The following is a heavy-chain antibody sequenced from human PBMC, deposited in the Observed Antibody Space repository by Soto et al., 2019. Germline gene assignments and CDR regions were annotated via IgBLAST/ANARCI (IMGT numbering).Heavy chain of an antibody. CDR1: GVSVTNRTHY. CDR3: VRELGVTARPDDKHYYYALDV. V-gene: IGHV4-61*01. J-gene: IGHJ6*02. Sequence: SETLSLTCEVSGVSVTNRTHYWTWIRQTPGKGLEWIGFLYYGVTNYNPSLKSLLNIALDTSENQISLNLSSVTAADPPAYSGVRELGVTARPDDKHYYYALDVWGQGTKVTVSS. CDR2: LYYGVT. D-gene: IGHD2-21*02.